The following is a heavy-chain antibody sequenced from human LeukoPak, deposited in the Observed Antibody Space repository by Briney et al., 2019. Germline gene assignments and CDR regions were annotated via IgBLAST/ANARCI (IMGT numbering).Heavy chain of an antibody. CDR1: GGSFSGYY. CDR2: INHSGST. CDR3: ARDVVVVAANDAFDI. Sequence: PSETLSLTCAVYGGSFSGYYWSWIRQPPGKGLEWIGEINHSGSTNYNPSLKSRVTISVDTSKNQFSLKLRSVTAADTAVYYCARDVVVVAANDAFDIWGQGTMVTVSS. J-gene: IGHJ3*02. V-gene: IGHV4-34*01. D-gene: IGHD2-15*01.